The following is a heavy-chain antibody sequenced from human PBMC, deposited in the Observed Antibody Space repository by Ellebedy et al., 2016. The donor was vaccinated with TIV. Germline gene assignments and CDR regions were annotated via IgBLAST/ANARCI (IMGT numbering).Heavy chain of an antibody. D-gene: IGHD3-10*01. CDR1: GYTFTSYG. CDR2: ISAYNGNT. Sequence: ASVKVSCXASGYTFTSYGISWVRQAPGQGLEWMGWISAYNGNTNYAQKLQGRVTMTTDTSTSTAYMELRSLRSDDTAVYYCARERLKGVIPNYYYGMDVWGQGTTVTVSS. CDR3: ARERLKGVIPNYYYGMDV. J-gene: IGHJ6*02. V-gene: IGHV1-18*01.